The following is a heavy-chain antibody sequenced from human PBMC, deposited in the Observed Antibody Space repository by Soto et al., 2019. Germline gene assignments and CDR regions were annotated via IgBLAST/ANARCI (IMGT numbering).Heavy chain of an antibody. CDR2: ISYDGSNK. V-gene: IGHV3-30-3*01. CDR3: ARDAQQQLDYYYYYGMDV. Sequence: GGSLRLSCAASGFTFSSYAMYWVRQAPGKGLEWVAVISYDGSNKYYADSVKGRFTISRDNSKNTLYLQMNSLRAEDTAVYYCARDAQQQLDYYYYYGMDVWGQGTTVTVSS. D-gene: IGHD6-13*01. CDR1: GFTFSSYA. J-gene: IGHJ6*02.